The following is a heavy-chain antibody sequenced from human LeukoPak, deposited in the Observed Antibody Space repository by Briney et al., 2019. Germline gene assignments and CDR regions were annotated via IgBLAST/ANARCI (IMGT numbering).Heavy chain of an antibody. V-gene: IGHV4-59*08. J-gene: IGHJ5*02. CDR3: ARGYYYGSGSYPWFDP. Sequence: PSETLSLTCTVSGGSISSYYWSWIRQPPGKGLEWIGYIYYSGSTNYNPSLKSRVTISVDTSKYQFSLKLSSVTAADTAVYYCARGYYYGSGSYPWFDPWGQGTLVTVSS. D-gene: IGHD3-10*01. CDR1: GGSISSYY. CDR2: IYYSGST.